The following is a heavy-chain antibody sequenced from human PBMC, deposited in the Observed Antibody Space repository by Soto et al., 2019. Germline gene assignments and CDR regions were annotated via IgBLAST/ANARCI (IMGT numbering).Heavy chain of an antibody. CDR3: GYGSGKDWFDP. Sequence: VASVKVSCKASGGTFSSYAISWVRQAPGQGLEWMGGIIPIFGTANYAQKFQGRVTITADESTSTAYMELSSLRSEDTAVYYCGYGSGKDWFDPWGQGTLVTVSS. D-gene: IGHD3-10*01. CDR2: IIPIFGTA. V-gene: IGHV1-69*13. CDR1: GGTFSSYA. J-gene: IGHJ5*02.